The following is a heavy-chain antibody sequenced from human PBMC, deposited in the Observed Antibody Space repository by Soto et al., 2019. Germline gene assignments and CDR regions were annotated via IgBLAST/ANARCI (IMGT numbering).Heavy chain of an antibody. CDR3: ASVAI. D-gene: IGHD5-12*01. J-gene: IGHJ4*02. V-gene: IGHV3-7*01. CDR2: IKQDGTEK. CDR1: GFTFSNYW. Sequence: EVQLVESGGGLVQPGGSLRLSCAASGFTFSNYWMSWVRQAPGKGLEWVANIKQDGTEKNYVDSVRGRFTISRDNAKNSLDLQMNSLPSEDTDVYYCASVAIWGQGTLVTVSS.